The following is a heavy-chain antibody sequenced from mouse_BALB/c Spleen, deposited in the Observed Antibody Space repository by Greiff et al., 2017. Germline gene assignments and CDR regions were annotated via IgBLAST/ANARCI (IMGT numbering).Heavy chain of an antibody. J-gene: IGHJ1*01. D-gene: IGHD2-2*01. Sequence: EVKLMESGPGLVKPSQSLSLTCTVTGYSITSDYAWNWIRQFPGNKLEWMGYISYSGSTSYNPSLKSRISITRDTSKNQFFLPLNSVTTEDTATYYCASGGYDVDWYFDVWGAGTTVTVSS. V-gene: IGHV3-2*02. CDR3: ASGGYDVDWYFDV. CDR2: ISYSGST. CDR1: GYSITSDYA.